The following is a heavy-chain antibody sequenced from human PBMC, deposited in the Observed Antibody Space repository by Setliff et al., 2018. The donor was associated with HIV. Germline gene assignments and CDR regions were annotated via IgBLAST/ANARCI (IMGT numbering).Heavy chain of an antibody. V-gene: IGHV1-69*13. Sequence: SVMVSCKASGDTFSSYAISWVRQAPGQGPEWMGGIIPVFGTANYAQRFQGRVTITADESTNTVYMELRSLRSEDTAVYYCAREKGNVDSSMVLYYYYGMDVWGQGTTVTVSS. CDR2: IIPVFGTA. J-gene: IGHJ6*02. D-gene: IGHD5-18*01. CDR3: AREKGNVDSSMVLYYYYGMDV. CDR1: GDTFSSYA.